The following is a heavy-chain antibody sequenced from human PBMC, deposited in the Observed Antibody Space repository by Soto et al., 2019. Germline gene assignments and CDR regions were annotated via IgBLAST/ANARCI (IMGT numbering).Heavy chain of an antibody. CDR3: ARDSPPVDY. V-gene: IGHV1-18*01. J-gene: IGHJ4*02. CDR1: GYTFTSYG. Sequence: QVQLVQSGAEVKKPGASVKVSCKASGYTFTSYGISWVRQAPGQGLEWMGWISAYNGNTKYAQKLQGRVTKTTDTSASTGYMELRSLRADDTAVYYCARDSPPVDYWGQGALVTVSS. CDR2: ISAYNGNT.